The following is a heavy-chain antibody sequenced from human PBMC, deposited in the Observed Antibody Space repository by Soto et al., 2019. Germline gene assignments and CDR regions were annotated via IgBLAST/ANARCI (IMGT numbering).Heavy chain of an antibody. Sequence: QVQLVESVGGVVQPGRSLRLSCAASGFTFSSYGMHRVRQAPGKGLEWVAVIWYDGSNKYYADSVKGRFTISRDNSKNTLYLQMNSLRAEDTAVYYCARDLNGGGFDYWGQGTLVTVSS. V-gene: IGHV3-33*01. CDR3: ARDLNGGGFDY. D-gene: IGHD7-27*01. CDR2: IWYDGSNK. CDR1: GFTFSSYG. J-gene: IGHJ4*02.